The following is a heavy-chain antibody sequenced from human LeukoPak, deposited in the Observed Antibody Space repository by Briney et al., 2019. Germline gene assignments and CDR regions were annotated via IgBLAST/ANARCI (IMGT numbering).Heavy chain of an antibody. CDR2: IFSGGST. J-gene: IGHJ6*02. CDR1: GFTASSSY. V-gene: IGHV3-53*01. CDR3: ARPTYSAPTRYGMDV. D-gene: IGHD5-12*01. Sequence: GGSLRLSCEAAGFTASSSYMNWVRQAPGKGLEWVSVIFSGGSTYYAESVRGRFTISRGNSQNTLYLQMNSLRAEDTAIYYCARPTYSAPTRYGMDVWGQGTTVIVS.